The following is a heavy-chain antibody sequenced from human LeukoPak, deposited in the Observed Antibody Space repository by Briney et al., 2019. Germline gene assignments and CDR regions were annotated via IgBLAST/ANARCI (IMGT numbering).Heavy chain of an antibody. CDR3: ARERELLSEFDY. J-gene: IGHJ4*02. CDR1: GFTFSDNY. CDR2: ISGSGYTI. V-gene: IGHV3-11*04. Sequence: GGSLRLSCAASGFTFSDNYMSWIRQAPGKGLEWVSYISGSGYTIFYADSVKGRFTISRDNAKNSLYLQMNSLRDEDTAVYYCARERELLSEFDYWGQGTLVTVSS. D-gene: IGHD1-26*01.